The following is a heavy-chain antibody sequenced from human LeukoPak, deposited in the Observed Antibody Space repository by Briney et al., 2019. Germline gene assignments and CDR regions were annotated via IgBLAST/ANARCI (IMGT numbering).Heavy chain of an antibody. CDR1: GFTFGNYA. D-gene: IGHD1-26*01. V-gene: IGHV3-30-3*01. Sequence: PGTSLRLSCAASGFTFGNYAIHWVRQVPGEGLEWVAIITHNGGTRYYADSVKGRFTISRDNSQSTVFLQMNSLRPEDTAVYYCARDAQSGAFSDFDYWGQGTLVTVSS. CDR3: ARDAQSGAFSDFDY. CDR2: ITHNGGTR. J-gene: IGHJ4*02.